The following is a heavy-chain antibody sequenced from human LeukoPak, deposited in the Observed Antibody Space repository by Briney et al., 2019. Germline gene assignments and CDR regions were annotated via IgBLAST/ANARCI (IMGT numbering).Heavy chain of an antibody. J-gene: IGHJ4*02. CDR2: INPGSGTT. Sequence: ASVKVSCKASGYTFTSYYIHWMRQAPGQELEWMGIINPGSGTTTYAQKFQGRVTMTRDTSTSTVYMELSRLRSEDTALYYCARGISGGSTVTYFFDYWGQGTLVTVSS. CDR3: ARGISGGSTVTYFFDY. V-gene: IGHV1-46*01. D-gene: IGHD4-11*01. CDR1: GYTFTSYY.